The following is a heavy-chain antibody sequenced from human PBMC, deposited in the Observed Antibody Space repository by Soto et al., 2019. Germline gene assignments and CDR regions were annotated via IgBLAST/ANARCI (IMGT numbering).Heavy chain of an antibody. Sequence: QVQLVQSGAEVKKPGASVKVSCKASGYTFTSSGMSWVRQAPGQGLEGMGWISAHTGSSEYAQRCQGGVTMTTDRSRSTAYMELRSLRSDDTAVYYCARAFFYQGSDSRGYSFDAFDFWGPGTLVTVSS. J-gene: IGHJ3*01. CDR3: ARAFFYQGSDSRGYSFDAFDF. V-gene: IGHV1-18*01. CDR1: GYTFTSSG. CDR2: ISAHTGSS. D-gene: IGHD3-22*01.